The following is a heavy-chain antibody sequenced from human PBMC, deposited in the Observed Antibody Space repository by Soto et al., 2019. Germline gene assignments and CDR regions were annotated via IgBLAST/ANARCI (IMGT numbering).Heavy chain of an antibody. J-gene: IGHJ4*02. CDR3: ATAKTDTAMVPFDY. D-gene: IGHD5-18*01. CDR1: GFTFDDYA. V-gene: IGHV3-9*01. CDR2: IRWNSGSI. Sequence: EVQLVESGGGLVQPGRSLRLSCAASGFTFDDYAMHWVRQAPGKGLEWVSGIRWNSGSIGYADSVKGRFTISRDNDXNSLDQQMHSLRAEDTALYYCATAKTDTAMVPFDYWGQGTLVTVSS.